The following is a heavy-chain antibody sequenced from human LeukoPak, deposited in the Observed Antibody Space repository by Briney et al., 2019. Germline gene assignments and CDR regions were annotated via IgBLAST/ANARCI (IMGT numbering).Heavy chain of an antibody. CDR3: ARGYSSSWYISKNWFDP. D-gene: IGHD6-13*01. J-gene: IGHJ5*02. Sequence: ASVKVSCKASGYTFTSYDINRVRQATGQGLEWMGWMNPNSGNTGYAQKFQGRVTMTRNTSISTAYMELSSLRSEDTAVYYCARGYSSSWYISKNWFDPWGQGTLVTVSS. CDR1: GYTFTSYD. V-gene: IGHV1-8*01. CDR2: MNPNSGNT.